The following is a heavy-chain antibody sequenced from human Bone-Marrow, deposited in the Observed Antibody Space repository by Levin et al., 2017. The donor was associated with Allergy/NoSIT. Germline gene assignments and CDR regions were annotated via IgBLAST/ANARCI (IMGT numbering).Heavy chain of an antibody. CDR3: ARETPLDGDYVSSAMDV. V-gene: IGHV3-33*01. CDR1: GFTFSSYG. J-gene: IGHJ6*02. D-gene: IGHD4-17*01. Sequence: PGESLKISCAASGFTFSSYGMHWVRQAPGKGLEWVAVIWYDGSNKYYADSVKGRFTISRDNSKNTLYLQMNSLRAEDTAVYYCARETPLDGDYVSSAMDVWGQGTTVIVSS. CDR2: IWYDGSNK.